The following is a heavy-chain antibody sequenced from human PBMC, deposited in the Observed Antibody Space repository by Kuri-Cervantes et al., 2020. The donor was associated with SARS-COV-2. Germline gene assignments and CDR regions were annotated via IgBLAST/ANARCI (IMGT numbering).Heavy chain of an antibody. CDR1: GGSISSYY. Sequence: SETLSLTCTVSGGSISSYYWSWIRQPAGKGLEWIGRIYTSGSPNYIPSLKSRVTMSVDRSKNQFSLKLSSVTAADTAVYYCARDPLGFTFGGVIVDAFDIWGQGTMVTVSS. V-gene: IGHV4-4*07. J-gene: IGHJ3*02. D-gene: IGHD3-16*02. CDR2: IYTSGSP. CDR3: ARDPLGFTFGGVIVDAFDI.